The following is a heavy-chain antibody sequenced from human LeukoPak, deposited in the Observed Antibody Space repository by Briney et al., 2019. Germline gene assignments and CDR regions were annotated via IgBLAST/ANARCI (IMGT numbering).Heavy chain of an antibody. D-gene: IGHD6-19*01. CDR3: ARGISSGWYGGWFDP. Sequence: SETLSLTCTVSGYSISSGYYWGWIRQPPGKGLEWIGSIYHSGSTYYNPSLKRRVTISKDTSKNQFSLNLSSVTAADTAVYYCARGISSGWYGGWFDPWGQGTLVTVSS. V-gene: IGHV4-38-2*02. CDR1: GYSISSGYY. J-gene: IGHJ5*02. CDR2: IYHSGST.